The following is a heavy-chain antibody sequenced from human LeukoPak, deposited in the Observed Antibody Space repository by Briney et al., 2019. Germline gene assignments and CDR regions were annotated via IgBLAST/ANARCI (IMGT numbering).Heavy chain of an antibody. V-gene: IGHV1-18*01. J-gene: IGHJ6*02. CDR3: ARDIVVVPAADYGMDV. Sequence: GASVKVSYKASGYTFTSYGISWVRQAPGQGLEWMGWISAYNGNTNYAQKLQGRVTMTTDTSTSTAYMELRSLRSDDTAVYYCARDIVVVPAADYGMDVWGQGTTVTVSS. CDR1: GYTFTSYG. D-gene: IGHD2-2*01. CDR2: ISAYNGNT.